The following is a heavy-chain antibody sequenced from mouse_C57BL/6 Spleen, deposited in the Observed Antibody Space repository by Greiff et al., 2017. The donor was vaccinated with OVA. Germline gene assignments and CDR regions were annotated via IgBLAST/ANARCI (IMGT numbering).Heavy chain of an antibody. CDR1: GYAFSSSW. V-gene: IGHV1-82*01. D-gene: IGHD4-1*01. Sequence: QVQLQQSGPELVKPGASVKISCKASGYAFSSSWMNWVKQRPGKGLEWIGRIYPEDGDTNYNGKFKGKATLTADKSSSTAYMQLSSLTSEDSAVYFCASQTGTGYFDVWGTGTTVTVSS. CDR2: IYPEDGDT. CDR3: ASQTGTGYFDV. J-gene: IGHJ1*03.